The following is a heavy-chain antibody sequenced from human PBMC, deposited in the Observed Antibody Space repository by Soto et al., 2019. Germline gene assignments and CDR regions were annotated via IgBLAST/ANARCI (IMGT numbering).Heavy chain of an antibody. Sequence: ITLKDSDPALVKPTQTLTRTCTFSGFSLSTRGEAVGWIRQPPGEALEWLALIYWDDDNRYNPTLKTRLTITKDTSKNQVVLTLTNMDPVDTATYYCAHYASASPAGWFDPWGQGILVTVSS. CDR1: GFSLSTRGEA. CDR2: IYWDDDN. CDR3: AHYASASPAGWFDP. D-gene: IGHD3-10*01. J-gene: IGHJ5*02. V-gene: IGHV2-5*02.